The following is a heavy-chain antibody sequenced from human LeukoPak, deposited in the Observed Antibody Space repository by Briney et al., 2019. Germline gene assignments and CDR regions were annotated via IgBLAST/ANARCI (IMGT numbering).Heavy chain of an antibody. V-gene: IGHV4-30-4*07. Sequence: PSETLSLTCAVSGGSISSGGYSWSWIRQPPGKGLEWIGYIYYSGSTYYNPSLKSRVAISVDTSKNQFSLKLSSVTAADTAVYYCARGTVTTLFDYWGQGTLVTVSS. J-gene: IGHJ4*02. D-gene: IGHD4-17*01. CDR1: GGSISSGGYS. CDR2: IYYSGST. CDR3: ARGTVTTLFDY.